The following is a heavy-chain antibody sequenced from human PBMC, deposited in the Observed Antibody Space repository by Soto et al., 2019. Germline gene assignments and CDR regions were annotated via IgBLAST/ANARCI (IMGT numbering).Heavy chain of an antibody. V-gene: IGHV4-4*02. CDR2: IYHSGST. Sequence: SETLSLTCAVSGGSISSSNWWSWVRQPPGKGLEWIGEIYHSGSTNYNPSLKSRVTISVDKSKNQFSLKLSSVTAADTAVYYCRGTIVVVPAAEGSAYYYYYGMDVWGQGTTVTVSS. D-gene: IGHD2-2*01. CDR3: RGTIVVVPAAEGSAYYYYYGMDV. J-gene: IGHJ6*02. CDR1: GGSISSSNW.